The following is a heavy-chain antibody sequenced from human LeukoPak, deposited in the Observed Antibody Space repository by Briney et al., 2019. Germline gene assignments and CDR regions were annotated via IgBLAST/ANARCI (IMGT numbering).Heavy chain of an antibody. V-gene: IGHV3-11*01. CDR1: GFTFSDYY. Sequence: GGSLRLSCAASGFTFSDYYMSWIRQAPGKGLEWVSYISSSGSTIYYADSVKGRFTISRDNAKNSLYLQMNSLRAEDTAVYYCAKDRVPQNYYDSSGFLALDGYWGQGTLVTVSS. D-gene: IGHD3-22*01. CDR3: AKDRVPQNYYDSSGFLALDGY. CDR2: ISSSGSTI. J-gene: IGHJ4*02.